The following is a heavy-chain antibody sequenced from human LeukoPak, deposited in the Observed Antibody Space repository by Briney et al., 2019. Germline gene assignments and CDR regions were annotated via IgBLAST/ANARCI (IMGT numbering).Heavy chain of an antibody. J-gene: IGHJ4*02. CDR1: GGSISSYY. CDR2: IYYSGST. V-gene: IGHV4-59*08. Sequence: PSETLSLTCTVSGGSISSYYWSWIRQPPGKGLEWIGYIYYSGSTNYNPSLKSRVTISVDTSKNQFSLKLSSVTAADTAVYYCARHHSGGWYRNFDYWARGTLVTVS. CDR3: ARHHSGGWYRNFDY. D-gene: IGHD6-19*01.